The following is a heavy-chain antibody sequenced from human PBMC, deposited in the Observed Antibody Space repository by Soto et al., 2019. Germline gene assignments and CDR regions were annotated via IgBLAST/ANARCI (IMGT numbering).Heavy chain of an antibody. CDR2: IYYSGST. Sequence: SETLSLTCTVSGGSISSSSYYWGWIRQPPGKGLEWIGSIYYSGSTYYNPSLKSRVTISVDTSKNQFSLKLSSVTAADTAVYYCARPYYYDSSGQQYYFDYWGQGTLVTVSS. CDR3: ARPYYYDSSGQQYYFDY. CDR1: GGSISSSSYY. V-gene: IGHV4-39*01. D-gene: IGHD3-22*01. J-gene: IGHJ4*02.